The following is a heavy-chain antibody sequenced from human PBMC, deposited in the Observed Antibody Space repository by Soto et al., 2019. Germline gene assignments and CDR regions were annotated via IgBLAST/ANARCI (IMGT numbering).Heavy chain of an antibody. Sequence: GGSLSLSCAASGFTFSSYAMHWVRQAPGKGLEWVAGITADGGTTPYADSVKGRFTISRDNAKNTLYLQMSSLRAEDTAAYYCARCSAGCQQHSFDYWGQGTLVTVSS. V-gene: IGHV3-30*04. D-gene: IGHD2-2*01. J-gene: IGHJ4*02. CDR3: ARCSAGCQQHSFDY. CDR2: ITADGGTT. CDR1: GFTFSSYA.